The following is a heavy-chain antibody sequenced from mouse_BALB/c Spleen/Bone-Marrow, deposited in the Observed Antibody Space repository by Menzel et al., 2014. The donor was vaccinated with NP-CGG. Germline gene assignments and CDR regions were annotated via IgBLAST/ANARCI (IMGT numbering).Heavy chain of an antibody. J-gene: IGHJ4*01. V-gene: IGHV1-14*01. CDR1: GYTFTSYV. CDR3: AGRGFDEGYYAMDY. CDR2: INPYNDGT. Sequence: EVQLQESGPELVKPGASVKMSCKASGYTFTSYVMHWVKQKPGQGLEWIGYINPYNDGTKYNEKFKGKATLTSDKSSSTAYMELISLTSGDSAVYYCAGRGFDEGYYAMDYWGQGTSVTVSS.